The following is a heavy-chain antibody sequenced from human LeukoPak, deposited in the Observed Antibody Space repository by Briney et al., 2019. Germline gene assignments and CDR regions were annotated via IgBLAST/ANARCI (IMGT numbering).Heavy chain of an antibody. CDR2: INPNSGGT. V-gene: IGHV1-2*04. D-gene: IGHD2-2*01. CDR3: ARGAALFDIVVVPAAIPFVY. J-gene: IGHJ4*02. Sequence: ASVTVSCKASGYTFTGYYMHWVRQAPGQGLEWMGWINPNSGGTNYAKKFQGWVTMTRDTSISTAYMELSRLRSGDTAVYYCARGAALFDIVVVPAAIPFVYWGQGTLVTVSS. CDR1: GYTFTGYY.